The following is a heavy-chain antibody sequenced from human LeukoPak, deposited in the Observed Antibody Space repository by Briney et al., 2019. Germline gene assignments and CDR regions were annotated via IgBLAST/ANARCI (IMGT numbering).Heavy chain of an antibody. CDR1: GYTFTSNY. CDR2: IYPRDGST. J-gene: IGHJ4*02. Sequence: ASVKVSCKASGYTFTSNYIHWVRQAPGQGLEWMGMIYPRDGSTSYAQKFQGRVTVTRDTSTSTVHMELSGLRSEDTAVYYCARDQEGFDYWGRGTLVTVSS. V-gene: IGHV1-46*01. CDR3: ARDQEGFDY.